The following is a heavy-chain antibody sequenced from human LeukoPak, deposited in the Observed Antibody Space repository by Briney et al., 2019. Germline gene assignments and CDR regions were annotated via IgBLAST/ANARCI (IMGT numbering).Heavy chain of an antibody. CDR2: IYYSGST. V-gene: IGHV4-59*01. J-gene: IGHJ5*02. Sequence: SETLSLTCTVSGGSISSYYWSWIRQPPGKGLEWIGYIYYSGSTNYNPSLKSRVTISVDTSKNQFSLKLSSVTAADTAVYYCARGSPFDPWGQGTLVTVSS. CDR1: GGSISSYY. CDR3: ARGSPFDP.